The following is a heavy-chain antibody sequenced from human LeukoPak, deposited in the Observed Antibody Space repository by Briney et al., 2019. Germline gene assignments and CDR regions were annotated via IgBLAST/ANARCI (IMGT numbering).Heavy chain of an antibody. V-gene: IGHV1-8*01. D-gene: IGHD6-13*01. J-gene: IGHJ5*02. Sequence: ASVKDSCKASGYTFTSYDINWVRQDTGHGLEWMGWMNPNSGNTGYAQKFQGRVTMTRNTSISTAYMELSSLRSEDTAVYYCARLRNLRAAAGNNWFYPWGQGTLVTVSS. CDR2: MNPNSGNT. CDR1: GYTFTSYD. CDR3: ARLRNLRAAAGNNWFYP.